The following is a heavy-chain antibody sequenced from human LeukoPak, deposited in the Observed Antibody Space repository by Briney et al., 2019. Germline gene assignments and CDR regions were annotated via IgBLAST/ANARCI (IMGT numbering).Heavy chain of an antibody. Sequence: SETLSLTCAVYGGSFSGYYWSWIRQPPGQGLERIGDINHSGSTNYNPSLKSRVTLSVDTSKNQFALKLSSVTAADTAVYYCARGVYYYYYYMDVWGKGTTVTVSS. V-gene: IGHV4-34*01. CDR1: GGSFSGYY. CDR2: INHSGST. J-gene: IGHJ6*03. CDR3: ARGVYYYYYYMDV.